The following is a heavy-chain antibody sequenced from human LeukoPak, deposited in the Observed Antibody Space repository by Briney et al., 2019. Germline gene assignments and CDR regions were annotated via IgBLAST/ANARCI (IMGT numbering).Heavy chain of an antibody. CDR2: IYYSGST. CDR1: GGSISSYY. Sequence: SETLSPTCTVPGGSISSYYWSWIRQPPGKGLEWIGYIYYSGSTNYNPSLKSRVTISVDTSKNQFSLKLSSVTAADTAVYYCASGWGSSWVDYWGQGTLVTVSS. V-gene: IGHV4-59*01. D-gene: IGHD6-13*01. CDR3: ASGWGSSWVDY. J-gene: IGHJ4*02.